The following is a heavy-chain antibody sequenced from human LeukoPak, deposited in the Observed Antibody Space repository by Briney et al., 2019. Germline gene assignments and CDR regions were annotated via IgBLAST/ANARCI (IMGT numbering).Heavy chain of an antibody. V-gene: IGHV3-74*03. CDR2: ISSDGSFT. CDR3: AKDQGIQLWLKYFQH. Sequence: PGGSLRLSCAASGFTFSSYWMHWVRQAPGKGLVWVSRISSDGSFTTYADFVKGRFTISRDNSKSTLYLQMNSLRAEDTAVYYCAKDQGIQLWLKYFQHWGQGTLVTVSS. J-gene: IGHJ1*01. CDR1: GFTFSSYW. D-gene: IGHD5-18*01.